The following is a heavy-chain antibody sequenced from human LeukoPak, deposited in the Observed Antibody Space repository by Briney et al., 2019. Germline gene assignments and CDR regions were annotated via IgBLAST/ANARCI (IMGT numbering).Heavy chain of an antibody. Sequence: ASVKVSCKASVYTFTNFYIHWVRQAPGQGLEWRGWMNPNSGDPSYAREFQDRVTMTRDTSLNTAYMELSRLRSDDTAVYFCARRPINCIIANCYVDYWGQGTLVTVSS. CDR2: MNPNSGDP. CDR3: ARRPINCIIANCYVDY. D-gene: IGHD3-3*02. J-gene: IGHJ4*02. V-gene: IGHV1-2*02. CDR1: VYTFTNFY.